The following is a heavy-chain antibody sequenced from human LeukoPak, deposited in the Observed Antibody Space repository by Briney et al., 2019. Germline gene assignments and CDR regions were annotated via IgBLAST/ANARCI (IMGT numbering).Heavy chain of an antibody. CDR1: GGSICSSSYN. CDR3: ARHGDYGSGSYYPGGPFDY. D-gene: IGHD3-10*01. Sequence: PSETLSLTCTVSGGSICSSSYNWGWIRQPPGKGLEWIGSIYYSGSTYYNPSLKSRVTISVDTSKNQFSLKLSSVTAADTAVYYCARHGDYGSGSYYPGGPFDYWGQGTLVTVSS. J-gene: IGHJ4*02. V-gene: IGHV4-39*01. CDR2: IYYSGST.